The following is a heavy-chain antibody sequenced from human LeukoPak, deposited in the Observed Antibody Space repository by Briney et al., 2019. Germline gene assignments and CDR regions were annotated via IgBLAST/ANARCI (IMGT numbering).Heavy chain of an antibody. J-gene: IGHJ1*01. Sequence: PSESLSLTCTVSGGSISSNYRSWVRQPAGKGLEWVGRIYAGGNTNYNPSLKSRVTMSVDTSKNQFSLKLSSVTAADTAVYYCAVSGSYPTEYFQHWGQGTLVTVSS. D-gene: IGHD1-26*01. CDR1: GGSISSNY. CDR3: AVSGSYPTEYFQH. V-gene: IGHV4-4*07. CDR2: IYAGGNT.